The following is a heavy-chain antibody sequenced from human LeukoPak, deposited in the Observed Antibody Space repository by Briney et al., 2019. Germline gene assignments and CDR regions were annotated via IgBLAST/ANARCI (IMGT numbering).Heavy chain of an antibody. J-gene: IGHJ4*02. D-gene: IGHD3/OR15-3a*01. CDR3: ARELIDFHDHTNKGFFDS. Sequence: ASVKVSCKASGYTFTGYYIHLLRQASGQGLEWMAWIDPNSGGTNYAHKFKGRVTMTRDTSISTAYMEVSSLRSDDTAVYYCARELIDFHDHTNKGFFDSWGQGTVVTVSS. CDR2: IDPNSGGT. CDR1: GYTFTGYY. V-gene: IGHV1-2*02.